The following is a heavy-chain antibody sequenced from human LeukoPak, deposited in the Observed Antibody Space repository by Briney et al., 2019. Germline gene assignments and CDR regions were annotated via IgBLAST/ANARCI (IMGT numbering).Heavy chain of an antibody. CDR3: ARVLAVQAKGIGAFDI. J-gene: IGHJ3*02. Sequence: PGGSLRLSCAASGFTFSSYWMSWVRQAPGKGLEWVANIKQDGSEKYYVDSVKGRFTISRDNAKNSLYLQMNSLRAEDTAVYYCARVLAVQAKGIGAFDIWGQGTMVTVSS. D-gene: IGHD3-3*01. CDR2: IKQDGSEK. V-gene: IGHV3-7*01. CDR1: GFTFSSYW.